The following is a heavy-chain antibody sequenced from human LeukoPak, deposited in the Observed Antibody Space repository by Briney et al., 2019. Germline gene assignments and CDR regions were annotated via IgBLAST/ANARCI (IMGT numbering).Heavy chain of an antibody. CDR3: ARAYGSGSPIDY. J-gene: IGHJ4*02. Sequence: SETLSLTCAVYGGSFSGYYWSRIRQPPGKGLGWIGEINHSGSTNYNPSLKSRVTISVDTSKNQFSLKLSSVTAADTAVYYCARAYGSGSPIDYWGQGTLVTVSS. CDR1: GGSFSGYY. V-gene: IGHV4-34*01. CDR2: INHSGST. D-gene: IGHD3-10*01.